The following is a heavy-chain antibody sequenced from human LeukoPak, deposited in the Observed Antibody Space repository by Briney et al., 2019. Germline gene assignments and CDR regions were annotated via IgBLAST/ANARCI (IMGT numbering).Heavy chain of an antibody. CDR3: AKGNGDYEDDY. CDR1: GYSISSGYY. CDR2: IYHSGST. V-gene: IGHV4-38-2*02. J-gene: IGHJ4*02. D-gene: IGHD4-17*01. Sequence: SETLSLTCTVSGYSISSGYYWGWIRQPPGKGLEWIGSIYHSGSTYYNPSLKSRVTISVDTSKNQFSLKLSSVTAADTAVYYCAKGNGDYEDDYWGQGTLVTVSS.